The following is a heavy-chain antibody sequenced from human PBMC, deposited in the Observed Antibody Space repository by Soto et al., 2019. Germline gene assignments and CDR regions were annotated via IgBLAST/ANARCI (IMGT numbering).Heavy chain of an antibody. Sequence: SETLSLTCTVSGGSISSGGYYWSWIRQHPGKGLEWIGYIYYSGSTYYNPSLKSRVTISVDTSKNQFSLKLSSVTAADTAVYYCARAGTWIQLWSTSPNWFDPWGQGTLVTVSS. CDR3: ARAGTWIQLWSTSPNWFDP. CDR2: IYYSGST. D-gene: IGHD5-18*01. V-gene: IGHV4-31*03. J-gene: IGHJ5*02. CDR1: GGSISSGGYY.